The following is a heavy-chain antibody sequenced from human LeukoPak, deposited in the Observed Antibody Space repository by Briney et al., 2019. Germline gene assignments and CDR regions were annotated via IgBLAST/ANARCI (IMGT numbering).Heavy chain of an antibody. V-gene: IGHV3-7*01. CDR3: AKDGSIFGVVRAEFDY. CDR2: IKQDGSEK. Sequence: GGSLRLSCAASGFTFSSYWMSWVRQAPGKGLEWVANIKQDGSEKYYADSVKGRFTISRDNSKNTLYLQVNSLRAEDTAVYYCAKDGSIFGVVRAEFDYWGQGTLVTVSS. J-gene: IGHJ4*02. CDR1: GFTFSSYW. D-gene: IGHD3-3*01.